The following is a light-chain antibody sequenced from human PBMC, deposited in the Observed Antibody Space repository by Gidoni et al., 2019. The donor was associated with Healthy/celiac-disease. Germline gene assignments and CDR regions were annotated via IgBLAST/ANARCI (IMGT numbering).Light chain of an antibody. CDR2: TAS. J-gene: IGKJ1*01. Sequence: DIQMTQSPSTLSASVGDRVTITCRASQSISSWLAWYQQKPGKAPKLLIYTASSLESGVPSRFSGSGSGTEFTLTSSSLQPDDFATYYCQQYNSYWTFXHXTKVEIK. CDR3: QQYNSYWT. CDR1: QSISSW. V-gene: IGKV1-5*03.